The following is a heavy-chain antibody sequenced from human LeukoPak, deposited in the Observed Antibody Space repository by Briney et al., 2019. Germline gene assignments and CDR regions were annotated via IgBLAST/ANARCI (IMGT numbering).Heavy chain of an antibody. D-gene: IGHD3-10*01. J-gene: IGHJ5*02. Sequence: PGGSLRLSCAASGFTFSSYEMSWVRQAPGKGLEWVSYISNSGNPIYYADSVKGRFTISRDDAKQTLYLQMNSLRAEDTAVYYCARARGAGSFWAFGAWGQGTLVTVSS. V-gene: IGHV3-48*03. CDR1: GFTFSSYE. CDR2: ISNSGNPI. CDR3: ARARGAGSFWAFGA.